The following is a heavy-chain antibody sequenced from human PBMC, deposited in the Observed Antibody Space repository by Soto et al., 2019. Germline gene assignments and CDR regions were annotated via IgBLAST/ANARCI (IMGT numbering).Heavy chain of an antibody. CDR3: ARSKTYYYDSSGYYFFDY. V-gene: IGHV3-48*02. J-gene: IGHJ4*02. CDR1: GFTFSSYS. CDR2: ISSSSSTI. Sequence: EVQLVESGGGLVQPGGSLRLSCAASGFTFSSYSMNWVRQAPGKGLEWVSYISSSSSTIYYADSVKGRFTISRDNAKNSLYLQMNSLRDEDTAVYYCARSKTYYYDSSGYYFFDYWGQGTLVTVSS. D-gene: IGHD3-22*01.